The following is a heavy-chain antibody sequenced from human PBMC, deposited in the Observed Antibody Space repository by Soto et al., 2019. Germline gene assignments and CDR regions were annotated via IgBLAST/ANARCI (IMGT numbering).Heavy chain of an antibody. CDR1: GFSFSNYG. CDR3: ARSKDVRRSAFPYFDL. J-gene: IGHJ4*02. V-gene: IGHV3-30*03. Sequence: QVHLVESGGGVVQPGRSLRLSCVASGFSFSNYGMHWVRQAPGKGLEWLALMSNDGINKNHAGSAKGRFTVSRDNSTYTLYLQMNSLTTDDTAVYFCARSKDVRRSAFPYFDLWGQGALVTVSS. CDR2: MSNDGINK. D-gene: IGHD2-15*01.